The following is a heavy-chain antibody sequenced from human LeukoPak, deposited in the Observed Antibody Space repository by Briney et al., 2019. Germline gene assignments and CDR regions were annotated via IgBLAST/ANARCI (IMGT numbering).Heavy chain of an antibody. Sequence: PSQTLSLTCAVPGGSISSGGYSWSWIRQPPGTGLEWIGYIYHSGSTYYNPSLKSRVTISVDRSKNQFSLRLTPVTAADTAVYYCAREGYYDSSGYNWFDPWGQGTLVTVSS. CDR2: IYHSGST. V-gene: IGHV4-30-2*01. D-gene: IGHD3-22*01. CDR3: AREGYYDSSGYNWFDP. CDR1: GGSISSGGYS. J-gene: IGHJ5*02.